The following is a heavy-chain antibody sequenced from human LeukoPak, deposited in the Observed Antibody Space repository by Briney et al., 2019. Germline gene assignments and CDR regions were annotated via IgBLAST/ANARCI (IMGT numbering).Heavy chain of an antibody. J-gene: IGHJ5*02. D-gene: IGHD5-12*01. CDR1: GFTFSSYC. V-gene: IGHV3-74*01. CDR3: ARDRYSNWFDP. CDR2: INSDGSST. Sequence: GGSLRLSCAASGFTFSSYCRHWVRQAPGKGLVWVSRINSDGSSTSYADSVKGRFTISRDNAKNTLYLQMNSLRAEDMAVYYCARDRYSNWFDPWGQGTLVTVSS.